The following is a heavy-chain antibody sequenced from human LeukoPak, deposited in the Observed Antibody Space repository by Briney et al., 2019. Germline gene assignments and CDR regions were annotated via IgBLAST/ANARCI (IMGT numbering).Heavy chain of an antibody. CDR1: GGSISSYY. CDR2: MHTSGST. Sequence: SETLSLTCTFSGGSISSYYWSWIRQPAGKGLEWIGRMHTSGSTNYNPSLKSRVTMSVDTSKNQISLRLTSVTATDTAMYYCARQTGSGLFTLPGGQGTLVTVSS. J-gene: IGHJ4*02. V-gene: IGHV4-4*07. D-gene: IGHD3/OR15-3a*01. CDR3: ARQTGSGLFTLP.